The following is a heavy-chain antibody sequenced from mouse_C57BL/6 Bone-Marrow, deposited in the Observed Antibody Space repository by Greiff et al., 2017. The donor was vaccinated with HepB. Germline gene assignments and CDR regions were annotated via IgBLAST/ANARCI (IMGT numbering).Heavy chain of an antibody. Sequence: EVMLVESGGGLVQPGESLKLSCESNEYEFPSHDMSWVRKTPEKKLELVAAINSDGGSTYYPDTMERRFIISRDNTKKTLYLQMSSLRSEDTALYYCARSLAYYSNYGFAYWGQGTLVTVSA. D-gene: IGHD2-5*01. V-gene: IGHV5-2*03. CDR3: ARSLAYYSNYGFAY. J-gene: IGHJ3*01. CDR2: INSDGGST. CDR1: EYEFPSHD.